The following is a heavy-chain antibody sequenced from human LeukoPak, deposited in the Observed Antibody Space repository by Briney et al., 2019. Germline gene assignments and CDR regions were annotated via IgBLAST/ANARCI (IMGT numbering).Heavy chain of an antibody. CDR3: VRLGRDGYTYGAAY. CDR1: GYIFDDYG. Sequence: GESLILSCAGSGYIFDDYGMRWVRQPPGKGLEWVAGISWNGGSRGYAASVNGRCTISRDNANTALYLEMNSFRVADTALYYCVRLGRDGYTYGAAYWGQGALGPVSS. V-gene: IGHV3-20*04. CDR2: ISWNGGSR. D-gene: IGHD5-24*01. J-gene: IGHJ1*01.